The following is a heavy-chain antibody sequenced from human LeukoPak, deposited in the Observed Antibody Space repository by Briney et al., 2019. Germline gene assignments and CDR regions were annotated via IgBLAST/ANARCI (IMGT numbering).Heavy chain of an antibody. CDR2: ISWNSGSI. D-gene: IGHD3-22*01. V-gene: IGHV3-9*01. CDR1: GFTFDDYA. Sequence: GRSLRLSCAASGFTFDDYAMHWVRHAPGKGLEWVSGISWNSGSIGYADSVKGRFTISRDNAKNSLYLQMNSLRAEDTALYYCAKVASSGLVYYFDYWGQGTLVTVSS. J-gene: IGHJ4*02. CDR3: AKVASSGLVYYFDY.